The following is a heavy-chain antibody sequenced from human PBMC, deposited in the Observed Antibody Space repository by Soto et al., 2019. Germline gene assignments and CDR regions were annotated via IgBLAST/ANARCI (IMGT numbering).Heavy chain of an antibody. Sequence: SETLSLTCTVSGGSISSNAYSWSWIRQPPGKGLEWIGYVYHGGSTYYNPSLKSRVTISVDTSKNQFSLKLSSVTAADTAVYYCASSPFGYSYGYFFAYWARGTLVTVSS. D-gene: IGHD5-18*01. J-gene: IGHJ4*02. CDR1: GGSISSNAYS. V-gene: IGHV4-30-2*05. CDR2: VYHGGST. CDR3: ASSPFGYSYGYFFAY.